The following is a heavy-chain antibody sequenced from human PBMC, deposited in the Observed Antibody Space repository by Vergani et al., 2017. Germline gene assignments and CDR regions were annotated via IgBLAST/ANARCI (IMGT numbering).Heavy chain of an antibody. CDR1: GFTVSSNY. D-gene: IGHD3-9*01. CDR2: IYSGGST. CDR3: AREAGLYYDILTGDYNDGY. V-gene: IGHV3-66*02. Sequence: EVQLVESGGDLVQPGGSLRLSCAASGFTVSSNYMSWVRQAPGKGLEWVSVIYSGGSTYYADSVKGRFTISRDNSKNTLYLQMKSLRAEDTAVYYCAREAGLYYDILTGDYNDGYWGQGTLVTVSS. J-gene: IGHJ4*02.